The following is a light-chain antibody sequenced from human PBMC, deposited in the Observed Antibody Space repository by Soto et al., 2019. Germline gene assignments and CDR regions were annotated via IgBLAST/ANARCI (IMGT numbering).Light chain of an antibody. V-gene: IGLV4-60*02. Sequence: QSVLTQSSSASASLASSVKLTCTLSSGHSSYIIAWHHQQPGKAPRYLMKLEGSGSYNKGSGVPDRFSGSSSGADRYLTISNLQFEDEANYYCETWDSNTRVFGGGTKLTVL. CDR3: ETWDSNTRV. CDR2: LEGSGSY. J-gene: IGLJ2*01. CDR1: SGHSSYI.